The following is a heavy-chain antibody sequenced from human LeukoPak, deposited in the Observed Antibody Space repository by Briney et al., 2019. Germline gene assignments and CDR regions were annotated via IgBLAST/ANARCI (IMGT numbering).Heavy chain of an antibody. CDR3: AKHEGSSGSYCHFHY. J-gene: IGHJ4*02. Sequence: GGSLRLSCAASGFTFSGSPMHWVRQASGKGLEWVYRIRSKANSYATAYAASVKGRFTVSRDDSKNTAYLQMNRLRAEDTALYYCAKHEGSSGSYCHFHYWGQGTLVTVSS. D-gene: IGHD3-10*01. V-gene: IGHV3-73*01. CDR1: GFTFSGSP. CDR2: IRSKANSYAT.